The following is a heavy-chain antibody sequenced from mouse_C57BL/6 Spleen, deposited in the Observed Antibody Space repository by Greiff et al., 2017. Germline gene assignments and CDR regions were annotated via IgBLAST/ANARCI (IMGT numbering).Heavy chain of an antibody. CDR2: ILPGSGST. D-gene: IGHD1-1*01. Sequence: VQLQESGAELMKPGASVKLSCKATGYTFTGYWLEWVKQRPGHGLEWIGEILPGSGSTNYNEKFKGKATFTADTSSNTAYMQLSSLTTEDSAIYYCARLDYYGSSDYYAMDYWGQGTSVTGSS. CDR1: GYTFTGYW. J-gene: IGHJ4*01. V-gene: IGHV1-9*01. CDR3: ARLDYYGSSDYYAMDY.